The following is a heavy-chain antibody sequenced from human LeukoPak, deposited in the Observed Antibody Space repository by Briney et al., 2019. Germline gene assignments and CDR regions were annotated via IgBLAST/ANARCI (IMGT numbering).Heavy chain of an antibody. CDR2: FNPNSGGT. V-gene: IGHV1-2*02. Sequence: RWASVKVSCTASGYTFTGYYMHWVRQAPGQGLEWMGWFNPNSGGTNYAQKFQGRVTMTRDTSISTAYMELSRLRSDDTAVYYCARDNAFGELLSLHYWGQGTLVTVSS. CDR3: ARDNAFGELLSLHY. CDR1: GYTFTGYY. D-gene: IGHD3-10*01. J-gene: IGHJ4*02.